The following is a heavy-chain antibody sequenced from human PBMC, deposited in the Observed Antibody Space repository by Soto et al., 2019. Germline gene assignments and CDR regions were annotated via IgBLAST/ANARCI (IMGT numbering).Heavy chain of an antibody. J-gene: IGHJ4*02. CDR2: TYYSGST. V-gene: IGHV4-30-4*01. CDR3: AFTQPLRLGYPTWDN. Sequence: QVQLQESGPGLVKPSQTLSLTCTVSGDSITSGDYYWSWIRPPPGKGLEWIGYTYYSGSTYYNPSIESRVTIAVDTSKDPFSLKQVSATAAATAVYYCAFTQPLRLGYPTWDNWGQGTLVTVSS. CDR1: GDSITSGDYY. D-gene: IGHD6-25*01.